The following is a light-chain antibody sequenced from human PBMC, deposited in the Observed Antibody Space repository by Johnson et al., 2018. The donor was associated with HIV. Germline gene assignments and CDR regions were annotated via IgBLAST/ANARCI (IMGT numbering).Light chain of an antibody. CDR3: GTWDNSRRSGV. CDR1: SSNIGNNY. CDR2: ENS. V-gene: IGLV1-51*02. J-gene: IGLJ1*01. Sequence: QAVLTQPPSVSAAPGQKVTISCSGSSSNIGNNYVSWYQQLPGTAPKLLIYENSKRPSVIPDRFSGSKSGTSATLGITGLQTVDEADYYCGTWDNSRRSGVFGTGAAVTVL.